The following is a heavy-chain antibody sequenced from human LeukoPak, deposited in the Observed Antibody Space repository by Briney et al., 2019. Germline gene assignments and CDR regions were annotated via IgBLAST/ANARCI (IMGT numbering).Heavy chain of an antibody. D-gene: IGHD6-19*01. CDR2: IKSKTDGGTT. Sequence: AGGSLRLSCAASGFTFSNAWMSWVRQAPGKGLEWVGRIKSKTDGGTTDYAAPVKGRFTISRDDSKNTLYLQMNSLKTEDAAVYYRTTSSGWYVGHWGEGTLVTVSS. CDR1: GFTFSNAW. CDR3: TTSSGWYVGH. J-gene: IGHJ4*02. V-gene: IGHV3-15*01.